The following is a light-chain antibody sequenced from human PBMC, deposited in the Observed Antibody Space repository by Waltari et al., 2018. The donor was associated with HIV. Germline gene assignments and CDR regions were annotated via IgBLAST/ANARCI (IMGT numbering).Light chain of an antibody. CDR1: SSDAGSYSY. CDR2: EVR. J-gene: IGLJ3*02. V-gene: IGLV2-14*01. Sequence: QSALTQPASVSGTPGQSITISCTGTSSDAGSYSYLSWYQQHPGKAPNLMIYEVRNRPAGVSHRFSGSKSGNTASLTISGLQPEDEADYYCNSYTSISTWVFGGGTKLTVL. CDR3: NSYTSISTWV.